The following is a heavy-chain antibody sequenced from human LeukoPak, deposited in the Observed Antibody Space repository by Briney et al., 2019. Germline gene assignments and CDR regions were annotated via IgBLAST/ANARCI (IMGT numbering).Heavy chain of an antibody. J-gene: IGHJ4*02. CDR1: GFTFSSYG. Sequence: GGSLRLSCAASGFTFSSYGMSWVRQAPGKGLEWVSGISWNSGSIGYADSVKGRFTISRDNAKNSLYLQMNSLRAEDTALYYCAKDISSYSSGWSYFDYWGQGTLVTVSS. V-gene: IGHV3-9*01. CDR2: ISWNSGSI. D-gene: IGHD6-19*01. CDR3: AKDISSYSSGWSYFDY.